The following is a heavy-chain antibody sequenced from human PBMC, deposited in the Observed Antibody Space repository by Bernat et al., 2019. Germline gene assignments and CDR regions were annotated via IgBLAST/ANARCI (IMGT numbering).Heavy chain of an antibody. Sequence: EVQLVESGGGLVQPGGSLRLSCAASGFTFSSYEMNWVRQAPGKGLEWGSYISSSGSTIYYADSVKGRFTISRDNAKNSLYLQMNSLRAEDTAVYYCARDSHVRSVRGGGFDYWGQGTLVTVSP. CDR1: GFTFSSYE. V-gene: IGHV3-48*03. D-gene: IGHD3-10*01. J-gene: IGHJ4*02. CDR2: ISSSGSTI. CDR3: ARDSHVRSVRGGGFDY.